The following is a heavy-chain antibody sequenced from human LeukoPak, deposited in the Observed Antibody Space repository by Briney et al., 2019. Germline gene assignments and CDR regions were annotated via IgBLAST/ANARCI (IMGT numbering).Heavy chain of an antibody. CDR3: AREDSGYYRY. CDR1: GGSFSGYY. D-gene: IGHD3-22*01. Sequence: SETLSLTCAVYGGSFSGYYWSWIRQPPGKGLEWIGEINHSGSTNYNPSLKSRVTISVDTSKNQFSLKLSSVTAADTAVYYCAREDSGYYRYWGQGTLVTVSS. CDR2: INHSGST. V-gene: IGHV4-34*01. J-gene: IGHJ4*02.